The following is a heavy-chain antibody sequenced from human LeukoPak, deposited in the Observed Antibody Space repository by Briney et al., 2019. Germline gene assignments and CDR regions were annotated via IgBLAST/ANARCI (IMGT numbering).Heavy chain of an antibody. CDR2: ISWNSGSI. J-gene: IGHJ4*02. CDR3: AKDQYGSGSYYSYFDY. V-gene: IGHV3-9*01. D-gene: IGHD3-10*01. CDR1: GFTFDDYA. Sequence: GRSLRLSCAASGFTFDDYAMHWVRQAPGKGLEWVSGISWNSGSIGYADSVKGRFTISRDSAKNSLYLQMNSLRAEDTALYYCAKDQYGSGSYYSYFDYWGQGTLVTVSS.